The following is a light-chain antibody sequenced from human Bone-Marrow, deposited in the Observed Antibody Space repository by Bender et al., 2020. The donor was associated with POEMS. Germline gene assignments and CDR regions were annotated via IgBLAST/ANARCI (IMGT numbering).Light chain of an antibody. V-gene: IGLV1-44*01. CDR3: AVWDDSLNGWV. Sequence: GTPGQRVTISCSGGSSNIGAHAVNWYQHLPGTAPKHLIYSSHRRPSEVADRFSGSRSGTSASPAISGLQSEAEADYYCAVWDDSLNGWVLGGGTKLTV. CDR1: SSNIGAHA. J-gene: IGLJ3*02. CDR2: SSH.